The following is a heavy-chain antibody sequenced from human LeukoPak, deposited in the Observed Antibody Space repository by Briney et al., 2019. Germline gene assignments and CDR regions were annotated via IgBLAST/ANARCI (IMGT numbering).Heavy chain of an antibody. V-gene: IGHV3-23*01. CDR3: ARSPDFDWLYFDY. Sequence: QSGGSLRLSCAASGFTFSSYAMSWVRQAPGKGLEWVSAISGSGGSTYYADSVKGRFTISRDNSKNTLYLQMNSLRAEDTAVYYCARSPDFDWLYFDYWGQGTLVTVSS. CDR1: GFTFSSYA. D-gene: IGHD3-9*01. CDR2: ISGSGGST. J-gene: IGHJ4*02.